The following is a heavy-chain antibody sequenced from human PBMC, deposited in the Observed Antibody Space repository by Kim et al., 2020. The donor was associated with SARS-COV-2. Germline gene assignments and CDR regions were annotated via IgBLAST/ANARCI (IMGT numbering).Heavy chain of an antibody. D-gene: IGHD3-10*01. CDR2: IYPGDSDS. V-gene: IGHV5-51*01. J-gene: IGHJ4*02. CDR3: ARLSRGTYYIDF. CDR1: GYGFTSYW. Sequence: GESLKISCEGSGYGFTSYWIAWVRQVPGKGLELMGIIYPGDSDSRHSPSFQGQVTMSADKSLRTAHLQWSSLKASDTAMYHCARLSRGTYYIDFWGQGTLATVSS.